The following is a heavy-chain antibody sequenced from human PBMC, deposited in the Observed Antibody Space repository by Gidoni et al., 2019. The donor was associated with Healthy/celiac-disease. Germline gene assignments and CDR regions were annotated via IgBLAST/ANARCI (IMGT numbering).Heavy chain of an antibody. CDR2: IIPIFGTA. D-gene: IGHD6-19*01. Sequence: QVQLVQSGAEVKKPGSSVKVSCKASGGTFSSYAISWVRPAPGQGLEWMGGIIPIFGTANYAQKFQGRVTITADESTSTAYMELSSLRSEDTAVYYCARRGDIAVGRSGFDYWGQGTLVTVSS. CDR1: GGTFSSYA. J-gene: IGHJ4*02. CDR3: ARRGDIAVGRSGFDY. V-gene: IGHV1-69*01.